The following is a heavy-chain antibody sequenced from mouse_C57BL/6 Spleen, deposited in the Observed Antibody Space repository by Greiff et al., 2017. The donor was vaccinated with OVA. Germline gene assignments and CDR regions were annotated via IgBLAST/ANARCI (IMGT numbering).Heavy chain of an antibody. CDR3: ARGGDDYAMDY. CDR1: GYAFSSSW. CDR2: IYPGDGDT. V-gene: IGHV1-82*01. J-gene: IGHJ4*01. Sequence: QVQLQQSGPELVKPGASVKISCKASGYAFSSSWMNWVKQRPGQGLEWIGRIYPGDGDTNYNGKFKGKATLTADKSSSTAYMQLSSLTSEDSAVYCCARGGDDYAMDYWGQGTSVTVSS. D-gene: IGHD3-3*01.